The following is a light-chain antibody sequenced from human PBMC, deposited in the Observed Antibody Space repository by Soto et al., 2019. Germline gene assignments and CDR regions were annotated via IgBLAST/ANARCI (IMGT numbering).Light chain of an antibody. J-gene: IGKJ1*01. CDR3: QQYGSSLWT. CDR1: QSVSGY. Sequence: EIVLTQSPATLSLSPGERATLFCSASQSVSGYLAWYQQKPGQAPRLVIHDVSRRAPDIPARFSGRGSGTDFTLTISRLEPEDFAVYYCQQYGSSLWTFGQGTKVEIK. CDR2: DVS. V-gene: IGKV3-20*01.